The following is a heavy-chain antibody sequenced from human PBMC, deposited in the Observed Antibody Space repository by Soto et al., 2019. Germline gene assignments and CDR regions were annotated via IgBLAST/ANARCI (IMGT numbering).Heavy chain of an antibody. D-gene: IGHD2-2*01. V-gene: IGHV3-49*04. CDR2: IRSKAYGGTT. Sequence: GGSLRLSCTASGFTFGDYAMSWVRQAPGKGLEWVGFIRSKAYGGTTEYAASVKGRFTISRDDSKSIAYLQMNSLKTEDTAVYYCTRDASIVVVPAALTYYYYYGMDVWGQGTTVTVSS. J-gene: IGHJ6*02. CDR3: TRDASIVVVPAALTYYYYYGMDV. CDR1: GFTFGDYA.